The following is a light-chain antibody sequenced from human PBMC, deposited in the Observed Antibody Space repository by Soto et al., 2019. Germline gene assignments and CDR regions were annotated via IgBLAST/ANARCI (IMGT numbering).Light chain of an antibody. CDR3: QQYGRSPKYT. J-gene: IGKJ2*01. V-gene: IGKV3-20*01. Sequence: EIVLTQSPGTLSLSPGERATLSCRASQSVSSSYLAWYQQKPSQAPRLLIYGASSRATGIADRLSGSGCGTDFTLTISRLEPEDFAVYYCQQYGRSPKYTFGQGTKLETK. CDR1: QSVSSSY. CDR2: GAS.